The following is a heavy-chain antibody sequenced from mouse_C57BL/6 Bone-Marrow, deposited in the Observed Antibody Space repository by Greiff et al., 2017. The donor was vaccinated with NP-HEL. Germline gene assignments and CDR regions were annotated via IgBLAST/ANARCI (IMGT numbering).Heavy chain of an antibody. CDR2: IDPENGDT. Sequence: VQLQQSGAELVRPGASVKLSCTASGFNIKDDYMHWVKQRPEQGLEWIGWIDPENGDTEYASKFQGKATITADTSSNTAYLQLSSLTSEDTAVYYCTFAYYSNSGLAYWGQGTLVTVSA. J-gene: IGHJ3*01. CDR1: GFNIKDDY. V-gene: IGHV14-4*01. CDR3: TFAYYSNSGLAY. D-gene: IGHD2-5*01.